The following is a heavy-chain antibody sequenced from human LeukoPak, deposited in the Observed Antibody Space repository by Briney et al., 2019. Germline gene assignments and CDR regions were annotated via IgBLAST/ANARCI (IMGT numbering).Heavy chain of an antibody. V-gene: IGHV1-69*13. CDR2: IIPIFGTA. J-gene: IGHJ6*02. CDR3: ARDLWGGYYGSDV. D-gene: IGHD3-3*01. Sequence: GASVKVSCKASGGTFSSYAISWVRQAPGQGLEWMGGIIPIFGTANYAQKFQGRVTITADESTSTAYMELSSLRSEDTAVYYCARDLWGGYYGSDVWSQGTTVTVSS. CDR1: GGTFSSYA.